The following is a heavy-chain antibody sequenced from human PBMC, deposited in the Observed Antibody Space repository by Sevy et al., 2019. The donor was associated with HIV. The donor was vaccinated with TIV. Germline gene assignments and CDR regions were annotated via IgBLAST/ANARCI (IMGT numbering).Heavy chain of an antibody. CDR2: IYPVDSDT. V-gene: IGHV5-51*01. CDR3: ARKYYDILTGYYRFDP. CDR1: GYSFTSYW. J-gene: IGHJ5*02. Sequence: GESLKISCKGSGYSFTSYWIGWVRQMPGKGLEWMGIIYPVDSDTRNSPSFQGQVTISADKSISTAYLQWSSLKASDTAMYYCARKYYDILTGYYRFDPWGQGTLVTVSS. D-gene: IGHD3-9*01.